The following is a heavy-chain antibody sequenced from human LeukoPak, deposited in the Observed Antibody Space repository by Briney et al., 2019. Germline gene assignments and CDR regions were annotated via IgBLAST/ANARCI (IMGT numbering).Heavy chain of an antibody. D-gene: IGHD1-26*01. V-gene: IGHV4-59*01. J-gene: IGHJ4*02. CDR1: GGSISRYY. CDR2: IHYSGST. CDR3: ATYSDSDYTVFDS. Sequence: SETLSLTCTASGGSISRYYWTWIRQPPGKGLEWIGYIHYSGSTNYNASLKRRLAISVDTSKNQISMKLTSVTAADTAVYYCATYSDSDYTVFDSWGQGTLVSVSS.